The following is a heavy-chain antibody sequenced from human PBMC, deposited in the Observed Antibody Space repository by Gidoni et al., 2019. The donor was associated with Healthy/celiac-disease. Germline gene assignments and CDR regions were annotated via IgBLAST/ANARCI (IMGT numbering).Heavy chain of an antibody. D-gene: IGHD2-2*02. CDR1: GYTFTGYY. CDR3: ARDGGYCSSTSCYTLVFVYYYGMDV. V-gene: IGHV1-2*02. Sequence: QVQLVQSGAEVQKPGASVKVSCKASGYTFTGYYMHWVRQAPGQGLEWMGWINPNSGGTNYAQKCQGRVTMTRDTSISTAYMELSRLRSDDTAVYYCARDGGYCSSTSCYTLVFVYYYGMDVWGQGTTVTVSS. J-gene: IGHJ6*02. CDR2: INPNSGGT.